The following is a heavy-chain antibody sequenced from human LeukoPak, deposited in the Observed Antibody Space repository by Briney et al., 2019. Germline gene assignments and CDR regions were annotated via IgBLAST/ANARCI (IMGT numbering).Heavy chain of an antibody. CDR2: ISSSSSTI. CDR3: ARGVYNWTPGY. Sequence: PGGSLRLSCAASGFTFSSYSMNWVRQAPGKGLEWVSYISSSSSTIYYADSVKGRFTISRDNAKNSLYLQMNSLRAEDTAVYYCARGVYNWTPGYWGQGTLVTVSS. V-gene: IGHV3-48*01. J-gene: IGHJ4*02. D-gene: IGHD1-20*01. CDR1: GFTFSSYS.